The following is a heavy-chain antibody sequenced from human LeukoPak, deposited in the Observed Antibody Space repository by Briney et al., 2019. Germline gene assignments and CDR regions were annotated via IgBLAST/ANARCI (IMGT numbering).Heavy chain of an antibody. CDR2: IYYSGST. CDR3: ARAGDNQSKYRGINAFDI. CDR1: GDSISSGGYY. V-gene: IGHV4-61*08. D-gene: IGHD1-26*01. J-gene: IGHJ3*02. Sequence: SETLSLTCGVSGDSISSGGYYWSWIRQPPGKGLEWIGYIYYSGSTNYNPSLKSRVTISVDTSKNQFSLKLSSVTAADTAVYYCARAGDNQSKYRGINAFDIWGQGTMVTVSS.